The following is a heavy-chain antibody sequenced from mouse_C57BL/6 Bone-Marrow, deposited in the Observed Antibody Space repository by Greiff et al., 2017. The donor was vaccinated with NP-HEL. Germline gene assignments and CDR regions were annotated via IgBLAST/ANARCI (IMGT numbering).Heavy chain of an antibody. CDR2: ISSGGSYT. CDR1: GFTFSSYG. V-gene: IGHV5-6*01. CDR3: SRRLHIDF. J-gene: IGHJ2*01. D-gene: IGHD1-2*01. Sequence: EVQVVESGGDLVKPGGSLKLSCAASGFTFSSYGMSWVRQTPDKRLEWVATISSGGSYTYYPDSVKGRFTISRDNAKNTLYLQISSLKSEDTALYYCSRRLHIDFLGHCITLTVSS.